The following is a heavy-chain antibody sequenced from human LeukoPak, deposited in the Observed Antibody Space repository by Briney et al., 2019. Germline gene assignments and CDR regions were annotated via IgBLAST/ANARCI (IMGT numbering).Heavy chain of an antibody. J-gene: IGHJ6*03. Sequence: SETLSLTCTVSDDSITMYYWTWIRQPPGKGLEWIGYVDHAGSTNFNPSLNGRVSISRDTSKNLFSLRLRSVTAADTAVYFCARGRVSSSTWYSTYYYYFYMDVWGKGTTVTVSS. D-gene: IGHD1-1*01. V-gene: IGHV4-59*01. CDR3: ARGRVSSSTWYSTYYYYFYMDV. CDR2: VDHAGST. CDR1: DDSITMYY.